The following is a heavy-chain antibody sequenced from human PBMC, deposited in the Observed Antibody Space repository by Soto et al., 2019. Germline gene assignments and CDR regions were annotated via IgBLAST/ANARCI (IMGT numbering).Heavy chain of an antibody. Sequence: EVHLLESGGGLVQPGGSLRLSCVASGFSFTPYVMAWVRQAPGKGLEWVSAIRSNTAITYYPDSMRGRFTISRVNSENTIFLQMNSLRVEDSAVYCCAKASGGGWPYYFDSWGQGTLVTVSS. J-gene: IGHJ4*02. D-gene: IGHD2-15*01. CDR2: IRSNTAIT. V-gene: IGHV3-23*01. CDR3: AKASGGGWPYYFDS. CDR1: GFSFTPYV.